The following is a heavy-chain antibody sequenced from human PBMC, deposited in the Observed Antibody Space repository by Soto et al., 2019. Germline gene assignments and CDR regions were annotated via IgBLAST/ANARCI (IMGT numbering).Heavy chain of an antibody. CDR2: INHSGST. J-gene: IGHJ5*02. D-gene: IGHD3-3*01. CDR3: ARAFPFSYYDLWSGYQHSKWFDP. CDR1: GGSVSSGSYY. V-gene: IGHV4-61*01. Sequence: SETLSLTCTVSGGSVSSGSYYWSWIRQPPRKGLEWIGEINHSGSTNYNPSLKSRVTISVDTSKNQFSLKLSSVTAADTAVYYCARAFPFSYYDLWSGYQHSKWFDPWGQGTLVTVSS.